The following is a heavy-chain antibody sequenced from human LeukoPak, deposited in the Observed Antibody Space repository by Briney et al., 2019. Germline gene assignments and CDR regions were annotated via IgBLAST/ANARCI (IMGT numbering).Heavy chain of an antibody. CDR3: AKAKGLGQLTRPLDY. J-gene: IGHJ4*02. CDR2: ISWDSGSI. V-gene: IGHV3-9*01. CDR1: GFTFDDYA. Sequence: GRSLRLSCAASGFTFDDYAMHWVRQAPGEGRGWVSGISWDSGSIGYADSVKGRFTISRDNAKNSLYLQMNSLRAEDTALYYCAKAKGLGQLTRPLDYWGQGTLVTVSS. D-gene: IGHD6-13*01.